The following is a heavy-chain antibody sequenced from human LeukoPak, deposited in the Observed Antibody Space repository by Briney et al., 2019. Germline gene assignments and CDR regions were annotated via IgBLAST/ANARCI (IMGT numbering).Heavy chain of an antibody. CDR3: ARVHCSSTSCPYYFDY. J-gene: IGHJ4*02. D-gene: IGHD2-2*01. CDR1: GYTFTSYG. CDR2: ISAYNGNT. V-gene: IGHV1-18*01. Sequence: GASVKVSCKASGYTFTSYGISWVRQAPGQGLEWMGWISAYNGNTNYAQKLQGRVTMTTDTSTSTAYMELRSLRSDDTAVYYCARVHCSSTSCPYYFDYWGQGTLVTVSS.